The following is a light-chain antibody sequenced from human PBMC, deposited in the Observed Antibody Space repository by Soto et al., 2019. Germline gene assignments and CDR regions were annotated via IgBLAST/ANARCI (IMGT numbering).Light chain of an antibody. CDR2: GAS. Sequence: EIVLTQSPGTLSLSPGERATVSCRASQSVSSSYLAWYQQKPGQAPRLLIYGASSRATGIPDRFSGSGSGTDFTLTISRLEPEDFAVYYCQQYRSFGQGTKVEIK. J-gene: IGKJ1*01. CDR3: QQYRS. CDR1: QSVSSSY. V-gene: IGKV3-20*01.